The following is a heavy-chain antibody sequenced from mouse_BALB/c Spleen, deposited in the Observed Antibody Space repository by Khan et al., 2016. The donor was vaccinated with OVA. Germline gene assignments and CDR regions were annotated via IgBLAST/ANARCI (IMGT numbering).Heavy chain of an antibody. V-gene: IGHV9-1*02. CDR3: ARFRDYYASSSYYFDS. J-gene: IGHJ2*01. Sequence: QIQLVQSGPELKKPGETVKTSCKASGYTFTNYGMNWVKQATRKGLKRMGWIYTYTGEPTHVVDFKGRFASSLETSASTASLLIINLRNDDMATYFCARFRDYYASSSYYFDSWGQDTTLTGSS. D-gene: IGHD1-1*01. CDR1: GYTFTNYG. CDR2: IYTYTGEP.